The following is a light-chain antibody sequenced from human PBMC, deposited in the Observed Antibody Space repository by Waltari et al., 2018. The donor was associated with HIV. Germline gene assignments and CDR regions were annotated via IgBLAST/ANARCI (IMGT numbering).Light chain of an antibody. CDR1: SSNLRAGYD. J-gene: IGLJ3*02. Sequence: QSVLTQPPSVSGAPGQGVTISCTGSSSNLRAGYDVHWYQQHPGAAPKLLIFANTNRPSGVPDRFSGSKSGTSASLAITGVQAEDEAVYYCQSYDSSLSEGVFGGGTKLAVL. V-gene: IGLV1-40*01. CDR3: QSYDSSLSEGV. CDR2: ANT.